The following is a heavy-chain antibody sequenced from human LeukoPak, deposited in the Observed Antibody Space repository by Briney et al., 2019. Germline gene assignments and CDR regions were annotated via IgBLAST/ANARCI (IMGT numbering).Heavy chain of an antibody. V-gene: IGHV3-23*01. D-gene: IGHD3-22*01. CDR3: AKDWATYYYDSSGYYHDC. CDR1: GFTFSSYA. Sequence: GGSLRLSCAASGFTFSSYAMSWVRQAPGKGLEWVSAISGSGGSTYYADSVKGRFTISRDNSKNTLYLQMNSLRAEDTAVYYCAKDWATYYYDSSGYYHDCWGQGTPVTVSS. J-gene: IGHJ4*02. CDR2: ISGSGGST.